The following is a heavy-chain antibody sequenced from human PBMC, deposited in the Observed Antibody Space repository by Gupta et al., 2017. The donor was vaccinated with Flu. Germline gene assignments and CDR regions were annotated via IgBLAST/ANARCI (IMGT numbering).Heavy chain of an antibody. D-gene: IGHD1-1*01. J-gene: IGHJ4*02. V-gene: IGHV3-21*01. CDR1: GFTFSTSN. Sequence: EMQLVESGGCLVKPGGSLRLSCAASGFTFSTSNINWVRQAPGRGLEWVSSISSSGSITYYADSVKGRFTISRDNAENSVYLHMNNLRAEDTAMYYCARGKVHNWDEMGLFESWGQGTLVTVSS. CDR3: ARGKVHNWDEMGLFES. CDR2: ISSSGSIT.